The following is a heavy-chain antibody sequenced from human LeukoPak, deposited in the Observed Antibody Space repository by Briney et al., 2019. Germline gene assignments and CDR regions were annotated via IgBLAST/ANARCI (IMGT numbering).Heavy chain of an antibody. Sequence: GGSLRLSCAASGFTFSSYEMDWVRQAPGKGLEWVSYISSSGSTIYYADSVKGRFTISRDNAKNSLYLQMNSLRAEDTAVYYCAGFTEDGDYLSYYYYYMDVWGKRTTVTVSS. V-gene: IGHV3-48*03. D-gene: IGHD4-17*01. J-gene: IGHJ6*03. CDR2: ISSSGSTI. CDR3: AGFTEDGDYLSYYYYYMDV. CDR1: GFTFSSYE.